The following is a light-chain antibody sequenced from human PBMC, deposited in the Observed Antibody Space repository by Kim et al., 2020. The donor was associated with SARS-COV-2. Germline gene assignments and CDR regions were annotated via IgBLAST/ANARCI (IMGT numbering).Light chain of an antibody. Sequence: QSALTQPPSASGSPGQSVTISCTGTSNDVGDNKFVSWYQQHPGKAPKVLIYEVTQRPSGVPDRFSGSKSGNTASLTVSGLQAEDEADYYCSSYTSSSTLVFGTGTKVTVL. CDR2: EVT. V-gene: IGLV2-8*01. CDR1: SNDVGDNKF. CDR3: SSYTSSSTLV. J-gene: IGLJ1*01.